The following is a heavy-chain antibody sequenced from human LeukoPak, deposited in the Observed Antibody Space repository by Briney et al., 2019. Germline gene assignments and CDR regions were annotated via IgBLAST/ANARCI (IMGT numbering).Heavy chain of an antibody. Sequence: SETLSLTCTVSGGSISTYYWSWLRQPPGKGLEWIGHIYYSGSTNYNPSLKSRVTISVDTSRNQFSLKLSSVTAADTAVYYCAREWRGGLTGTFYYFDSWGQGTLVTVSS. J-gene: IGHJ4*02. CDR1: GGSISTYY. D-gene: IGHD1-20*01. CDR3: AREWRGGLTGTFYYFDS. CDR2: IYYSGST. V-gene: IGHV4-59*01.